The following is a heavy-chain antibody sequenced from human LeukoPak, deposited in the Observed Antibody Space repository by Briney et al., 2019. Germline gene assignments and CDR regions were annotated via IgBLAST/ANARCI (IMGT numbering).Heavy chain of an antibody. V-gene: IGHV3-21*01. CDR3: ARGNLYESSDHYPRAAATYGIDV. J-gene: IGHJ6*01. CDR1: GFTFSPYS. D-gene: IGHD3-22*01. CDR2: ISSSSSYI. Sequence: GGSLRLSCGASGFTFSPYSMICVRQAPGEGLEWVSSISSSSSYIYYADSVKGRFTISRDKAKNSLYLQMNSLRAEDTAVYYCARGNLYESSDHYPRAAATYGIDVWGQGTTVTVS.